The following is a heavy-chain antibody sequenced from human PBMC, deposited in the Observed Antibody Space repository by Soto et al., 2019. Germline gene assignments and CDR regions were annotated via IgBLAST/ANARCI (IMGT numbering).Heavy chain of an antibody. D-gene: IGHD3-10*01. CDR2: INPNSGGT. V-gene: IGHV1-2*02. J-gene: IGHJ6*02. CDR3: AREVTMVRGARVYGMDV. CDR1: GYMFTGYN. Sequence: QVQLEQSGAEVKKAGASVKVSCKASGYMFTGYNMHWVRQAPGQGLEWMGWINPNSGGTNYAQKFQGRVTMTRDMSSSTAYMELSRLRSDDTAVYYCAREVTMVRGARVYGMDVWGRGTTVTVSS.